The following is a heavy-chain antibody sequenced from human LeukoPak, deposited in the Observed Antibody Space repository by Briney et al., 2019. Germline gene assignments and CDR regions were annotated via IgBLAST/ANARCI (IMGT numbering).Heavy chain of an antibody. Sequence: SETLSLTCSVSGVSVNSRSFFWNWVRQPPGKGLEGIGSVYSTGNVYQSPSLQSRAAISVDASNNSFSLTLQSVTAADTAVYFCVRGAMVSKPGDFWGPGTLVIVSS. CDR3: VRGAMVSKPGDF. CDR2: VYSTGNV. V-gene: IGHV4-39*02. CDR1: GVSVNSRSFF. D-gene: IGHD2-8*01. J-gene: IGHJ4*02.